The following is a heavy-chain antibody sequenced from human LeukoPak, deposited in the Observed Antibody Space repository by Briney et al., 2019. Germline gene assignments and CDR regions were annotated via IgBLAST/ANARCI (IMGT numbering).Heavy chain of an antibody. V-gene: IGHV3-23*01. CDR1: GVSFTIYA. Sequence: GGSLRLSCAASGVSFTIYATGCVSATPGKRLGWVSGISGRDGSTYYADSMRGRFTTAREISKNTLYQQMNSLRAEDMAVYYCAKDGGQGADYWGQGTLVTVSS. CDR2: ISGRDGST. CDR3: AKDGGQGADY. J-gene: IGHJ4*02. D-gene: IGHD3-16*01.